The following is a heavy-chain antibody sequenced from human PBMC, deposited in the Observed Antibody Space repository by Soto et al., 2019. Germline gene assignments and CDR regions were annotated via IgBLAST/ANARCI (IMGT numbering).Heavy chain of an antibody. CDR1: GGSISSYY. J-gene: IGHJ6*02. Sequence: SETLSLTCTVSGGSISSYYWSWIRQPPGKGLEWIGYIYYSGSTNYNPSLKSRVTISVDTSKNQFSLKLSSVTAADTAVYYCARDRWIQLGRGMDVWGQGTTVTVSS. D-gene: IGHD5-18*01. CDR2: IYYSGST. V-gene: IGHV4-59*01. CDR3: ARDRWIQLGRGMDV.